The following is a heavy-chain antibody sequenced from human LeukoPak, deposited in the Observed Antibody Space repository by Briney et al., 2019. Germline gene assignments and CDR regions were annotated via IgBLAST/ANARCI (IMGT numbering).Heavy chain of an antibody. Sequence: GGSLRLSCAASGFPFSPYSMNWVRQAPGKGLEWVSSFSSSGGHIYYADSVKGRFTVSRDNAKNSLYLQMNSLRAEDTGVYYCARSIAAAGHNYYLDYWGQGILVTVSS. V-gene: IGHV3-21*01. CDR1: GFPFSPYS. CDR2: FSSSGGHI. J-gene: IGHJ4*02. CDR3: ARSIAAAGHNYYLDY. D-gene: IGHD6-13*01.